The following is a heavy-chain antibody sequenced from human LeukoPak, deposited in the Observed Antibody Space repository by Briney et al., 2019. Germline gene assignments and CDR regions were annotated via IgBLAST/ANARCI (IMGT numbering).Heavy chain of an antibody. CDR3: ARDVYYYDSSGYENAFDI. V-gene: IGHV4-4*07. Sequence: SETLSLTCTVSGGSISSYYWSWIRQPAGKGLEWIGRIHTSGSTNYNPSLKRRVSMSGDTSKNQFSLKLRSVTAADTAVYYCARDVYYYDSSGYENAFDIWGQGTMVTVSS. CDR2: IHTSGST. D-gene: IGHD3-22*01. CDR1: GGSISSYY. J-gene: IGHJ3*02.